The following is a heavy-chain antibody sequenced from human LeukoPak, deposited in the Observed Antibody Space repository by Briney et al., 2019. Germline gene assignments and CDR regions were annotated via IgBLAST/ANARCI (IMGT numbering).Heavy chain of an antibody. Sequence: GESLKISCKGSVYSFTSYWIGCVHQMPGKRLEWLGIIYPGDSDTRYSPSFQGQVTISADKSISTAYLQWSSLKASDTAMYYCARPSRPYDILTGYYIHYYYGMDVWGQGTTVTVSS. J-gene: IGHJ6*02. D-gene: IGHD3-9*01. V-gene: IGHV5-51*07. CDR2: IYPGDSDT. CDR1: VYSFTSYW. CDR3: ARPSRPYDILTGYYIHYYYGMDV.